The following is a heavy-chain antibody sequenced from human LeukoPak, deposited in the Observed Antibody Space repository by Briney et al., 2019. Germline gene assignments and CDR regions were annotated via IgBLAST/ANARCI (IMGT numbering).Heavy chain of an antibody. J-gene: IGHJ4*02. D-gene: IGHD2/OR15-2a*01. Sequence: PGGSLRLSCAASGNSWIHWVRQVPWQGLVWVSHINSDGSSTSYADSVKGRFTISKDNAKNTVYLQMNSLRAEHTAVYYCVSFYETYWGRGTLVTVSS. CDR2: INSDGSST. CDR3: VSFYETY. V-gene: IGHV3-74*01. CDR1: GNSW.